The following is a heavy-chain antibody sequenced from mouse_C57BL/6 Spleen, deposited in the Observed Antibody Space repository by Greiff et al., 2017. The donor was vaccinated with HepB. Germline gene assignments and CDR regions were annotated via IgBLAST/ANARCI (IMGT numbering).Heavy chain of an antibody. CDR1: GYAFSSSW. V-gene: IGHV1-82*01. CDR3: ASSRNLYFDY. Sequence: QVQLQQSGPELVKPGASVKISCKASGYAFSSSWMNWVKQRPGKGLEWIGRIYPGDGDTNYNGKFKGKATLTADKSSSTAYMQLSSLTSEDSAVYFCASSRNLYFDYWGQGTTLTVSS. CDR2: IYPGDGDT. J-gene: IGHJ2*01.